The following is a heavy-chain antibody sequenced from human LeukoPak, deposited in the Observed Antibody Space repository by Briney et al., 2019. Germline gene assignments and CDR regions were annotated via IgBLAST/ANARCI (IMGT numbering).Heavy chain of an antibody. CDR2: ISSSGSTI. Sequence: GGSLRLSCAASGFTFSSYEMNWVRQAPGKGLEWVSYISSSGSTIYYADSVKGRFTISRDNAKNSLYLQMNGLRAEDTAVYYCARGKSGSSGWSRGGYNWFDPWGQGTLVTVSS. D-gene: IGHD6-19*01. V-gene: IGHV3-48*03. CDR1: GFTFSSYE. CDR3: ARGKSGSSGWSRGGYNWFDP. J-gene: IGHJ5*02.